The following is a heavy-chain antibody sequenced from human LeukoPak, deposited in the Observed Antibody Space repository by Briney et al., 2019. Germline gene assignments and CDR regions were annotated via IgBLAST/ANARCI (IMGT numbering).Heavy chain of an antibody. CDR1: GFTFDDYA. J-gene: IGHJ3*02. Sequence: PGESLRLSCAASGFTFDDYAMHWVRQAPGKGLEWVSLISWDGGSTYYADSVKGRFTISRDNSKNSLYLQMNSLRAEDTALYYCAKTFSSTVTYDAFDIWGQGTMVTVSS. CDR3: AKTFSSTVTYDAFDI. D-gene: IGHD4-11*01. CDR2: ISWDGGST. V-gene: IGHV3-43D*03.